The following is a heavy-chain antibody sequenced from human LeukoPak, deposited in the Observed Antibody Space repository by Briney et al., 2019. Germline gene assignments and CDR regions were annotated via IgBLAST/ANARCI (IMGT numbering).Heavy chain of an antibody. J-gene: IGHJ4*02. D-gene: IGHD3-9*01. CDR1: GGSFSSYY. Sequence: SETLSLTCAVYGGSFSSYYWGWIRQPPGKGLEGMGRIYYSWSTYYNPSLKIRVTISIDTSKNQFSLKLSSVPAADTAVYYCASGRYFDWLFLSGPLPPDYWGQGTLVTVSS. CDR3: ASGRYFDWLFLSGPLPPDY. V-gene: IGHV4-34*01. CDR2: IYYSWST.